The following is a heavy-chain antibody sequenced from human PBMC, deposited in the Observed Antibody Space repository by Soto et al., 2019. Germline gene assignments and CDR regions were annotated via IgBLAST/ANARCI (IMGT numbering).Heavy chain of an antibody. D-gene: IGHD1-26*01. CDR1: RASLYTYS. Sequence: SETLCLTCTVSRASLYTYSWTWIRQPAGKGLQWIGHIYSSGSANYSPSLKSRVSMSVDSSKNQISLKLSSVTAADTAVYYCATIVGANDYWGQGTLVTVSS. CDR3: ATIVGANDY. CDR2: IYSSGSA. J-gene: IGHJ4*02. V-gene: IGHV4-4*07.